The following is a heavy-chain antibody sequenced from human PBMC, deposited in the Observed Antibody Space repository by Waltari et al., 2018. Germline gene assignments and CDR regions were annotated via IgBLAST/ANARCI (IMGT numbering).Heavy chain of an antibody. CDR3: ASFCGGDCYRYYFDY. J-gene: IGHJ4*02. V-gene: IGHV4-31*03. Sequence: QVQLQESGPGLVKPSQTLSLTCTVSCGPISSGVSYWSWIRQHPGNGLEWIGYIYYSGSTYYNPSLKSRVTISVDTSKNQFSLKRSSVTAADTAVYYCASFCGGDCYRYYFDYWGQGTLVTVSS. CDR1: CGPISSGVSY. CDR2: IYYSGST. D-gene: IGHD2-21*01.